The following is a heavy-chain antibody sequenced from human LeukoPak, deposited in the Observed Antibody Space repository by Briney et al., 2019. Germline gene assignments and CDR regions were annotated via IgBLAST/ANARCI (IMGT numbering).Heavy chain of an antibody. V-gene: IGHV4-39*07. J-gene: IGHJ4*02. CDR2: LYYSGST. CDR1: GGSISSSSYY. D-gene: IGHD6-19*01. CDR3: ARDSGGWYGY. Sequence: PSETLSLTCTVSGGSISSSSYYWGWIRQPPGKGLEWIGSLYYSGSTYYNPSLKSRVTISVDTSKNQFSLNLSSVTAADTAVYYCARDSGGWYGYWGQGTLVTVSS.